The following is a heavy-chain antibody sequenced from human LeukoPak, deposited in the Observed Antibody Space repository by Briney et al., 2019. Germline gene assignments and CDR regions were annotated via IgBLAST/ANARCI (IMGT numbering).Heavy chain of an antibody. D-gene: IGHD5-12*01. V-gene: IGHV1-8*01. CDR1: GYTFTSYD. Sequence: ASVKVSCKASGYTFTSYDINWVRQATGQGGEWMGWMNPNSGNTGYAQKFQGRVTMTRTTSISTAYMEMSSLRSEDTAVYYCARVALRDLVDTVKWFDPWGQGTLVTVSS. CDR2: MNPNSGNT. CDR3: ARVALRDLVDTVKWFDP. J-gene: IGHJ5*02.